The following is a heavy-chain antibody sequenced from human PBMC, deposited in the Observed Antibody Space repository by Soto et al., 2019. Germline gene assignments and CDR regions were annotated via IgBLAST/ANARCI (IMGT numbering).Heavy chain of an antibody. Sequence: GGPLRLSCAASGFTFSSFWMNWVRQAPGKGLEWVANINQDGSEKYYVDSVKGRFTISRDNAKNSLNLQMNSLRAEDTAVYYCVKAMDVWGQGTTVTVSS. CDR2: INQDGSEK. J-gene: IGHJ6*02. V-gene: IGHV3-7*05. CDR3: VKAMDV. CDR1: GFTFSSFW.